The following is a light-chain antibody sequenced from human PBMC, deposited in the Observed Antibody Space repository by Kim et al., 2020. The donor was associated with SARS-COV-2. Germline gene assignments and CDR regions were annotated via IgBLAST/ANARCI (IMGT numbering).Light chain of an antibody. CDR2: DVS. J-gene: IGLJ2*01. V-gene: IGLV2-14*03. CDR1: SSDVGGYNY. CDR3: SSYTSSSTVL. Sequence: QSVLTQPASVSGSPGQSITISCTGTSSDVGGYNYVSWYQQHPGKAPKLIIYDVSNRPSGVSNRFSGSKSGNTASLTISGLQAEDEADYYCSSYTSSSTVLFGGGTQLTVL.